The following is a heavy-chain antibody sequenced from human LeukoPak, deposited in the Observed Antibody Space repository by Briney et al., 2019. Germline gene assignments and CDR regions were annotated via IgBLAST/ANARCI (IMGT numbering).Heavy chain of an antibody. CDR2: ISYDGSNK. Sequence: GGSLRLSCAASGFTFSSYAMHWVRQAPGKGLEWVAVISYDGSNKYYADSVKGRFTISRDNSKNTLYLQMNSLRAEDTAVYYCARPYYGDFLGFDYWGQGTLVTVSS. V-gene: IGHV3-30-3*01. J-gene: IGHJ4*02. D-gene: IGHD4-17*01. CDR1: GFTFSSYA. CDR3: ARPYYGDFLGFDY.